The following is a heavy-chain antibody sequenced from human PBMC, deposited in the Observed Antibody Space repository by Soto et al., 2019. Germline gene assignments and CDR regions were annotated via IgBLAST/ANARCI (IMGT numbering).Heavy chain of an antibody. CDR2: IIPIFGTA. CDR1: GGTSSSYA. Sequence: GASVKVSCKASGGTSSSYAISWVRQAPGQGLEWMGGIIPIFGTANYARKFQGRVTITADKSTSTAYMELSSLRSEDTAVYYCARGVKGFDYWGQGTLVTVSS. J-gene: IGHJ4*02. CDR3: ARGVKGFDY. V-gene: IGHV1-69*06. D-gene: IGHD3-16*02.